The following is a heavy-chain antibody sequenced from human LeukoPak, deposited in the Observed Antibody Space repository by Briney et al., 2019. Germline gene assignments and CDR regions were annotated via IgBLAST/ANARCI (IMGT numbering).Heavy chain of an antibody. CDR2: INHSGST. V-gene: IGHV4-34*01. J-gene: IGHJ3*02. Sequence: TSETLSLTCAVYGGSFSGYYWSWIRQPPGKGLEWIGEINHSGSTNYNPSLKSRVTMSVDTSKNQFSLKLSSVTAADTAVYYCARDCPNYDILTGYQDGAFDIWGQGTMVTVSS. D-gene: IGHD3-9*01. CDR1: GGSFSGYY. CDR3: ARDCPNYDILTGYQDGAFDI.